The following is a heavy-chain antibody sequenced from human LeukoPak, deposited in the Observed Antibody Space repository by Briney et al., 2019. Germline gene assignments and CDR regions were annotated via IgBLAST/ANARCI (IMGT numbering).Heavy chain of an antibody. CDR1: GGFVSTYY. CDR3: ARGKMATDFDY. D-gene: IGHD5-24*01. V-gene: IGHV4-34*01. CDR2: INHSGST. Sequence: SETLSLTCNVSGGFVSTYYWSWIRQPPGKGLEWIGEINHSGSTNYNPSLKSRVTISVDTSKNQFSLKLSSVTAADTAVYYCARGKMATDFDYWGQGTLVTVSS. J-gene: IGHJ4*02.